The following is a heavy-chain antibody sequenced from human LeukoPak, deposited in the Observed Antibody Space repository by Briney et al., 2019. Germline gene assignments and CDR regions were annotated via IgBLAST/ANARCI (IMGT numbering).Heavy chain of an antibody. D-gene: IGHD3-3*02. J-gene: IGHJ4*02. CDR3: ARDLAGDPFDY. CDR2: IKQDGSEK. CDR1: GFTFSSYW. V-gene: IGHV3-7*01. Sequence: GGSLRLSCAASGFTFSSYWMSWVRQAPGKGLEWVANIKQDGSEKYYVDSVKGRFTISRDNAKNSLYLQMNSLGAEDTAVYYCARDLAGDPFDYWGQGTLVTVSS.